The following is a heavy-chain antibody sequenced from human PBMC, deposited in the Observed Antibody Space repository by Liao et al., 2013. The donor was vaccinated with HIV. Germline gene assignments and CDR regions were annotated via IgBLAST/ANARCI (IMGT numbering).Heavy chain of an antibody. Sequence: QVQLQESGPGLVKPSKTLSLTCSVSGGSISSFYWSWIRQPAAKGLEWIGRISASGSTSYNPSLESRVTMSVDTSKNRFSLNLNSVTAADTAVYYCARGIPFDSWGQGTQVIVSS. V-gene: IGHV4-4*07. CDR3: ARGIPFDS. CDR2: ISASGST. CDR1: GGSISSFY. J-gene: IGHJ4*02.